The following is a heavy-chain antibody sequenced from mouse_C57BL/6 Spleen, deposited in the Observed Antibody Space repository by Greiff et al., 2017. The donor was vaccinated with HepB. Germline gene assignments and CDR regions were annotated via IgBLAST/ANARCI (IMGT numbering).Heavy chain of an antibody. Sequence: QVQLQQPGAELVKPGASVKLSCKASGYTFTSYWMQWVKQRPGQGLEWIGEIDPSDSYTNYNPKIKGKATLTGDTSSSTAYMQLSSLTSEDSAVYYCARTGVLGGDDWGQGTSVTVSS. V-gene: IGHV1-50*01. CDR1: GYTFTSYW. D-gene: IGHD3-1*01. CDR2: IDPSDSYT. J-gene: IGHJ4*01. CDR3: ARTGVLGGDD.